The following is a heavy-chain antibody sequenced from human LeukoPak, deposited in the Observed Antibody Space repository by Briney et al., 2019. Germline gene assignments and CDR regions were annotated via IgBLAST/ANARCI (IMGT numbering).Heavy chain of an antibody. CDR2: ISGSGGST. CDR1: GFTLSSYA. J-gene: IGHJ4*02. V-gene: IGHV3-23*01. D-gene: IGHD3-3*01. Sequence: GGSLRLSCAPSGFTLSSYAMSWVRQAPGKGLEWVSLISGSGGSTPYADSVKGRFTISRDNSKNTLYLQMNSLRAEDTAVYYCAKIHDFWSGYLDYWGQGTLVTVSS. CDR3: AKIHDFWSGYLDY.